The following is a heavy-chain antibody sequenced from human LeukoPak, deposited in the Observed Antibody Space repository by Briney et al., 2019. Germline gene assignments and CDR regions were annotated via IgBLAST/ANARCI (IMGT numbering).Heavy chain of an antibody. D-gene: IGHD4-17*01. CDR2: ISYDGSNK. CDR1: GFTFSSYA. J-gene: IGHJ4*02. CDR3: ATPPTVTRNY. Sequence: GGPLRLSCAASGFTFSSYAMHWVRQAPGKGLEWVAVISYDGSNKYYVDFVKGRFTISRDNSKNTLYLQMNSLRAEDTAVYYCATPPTVTRNYWGQGTLVTVSS. V-gene: IGHV3-30*04.